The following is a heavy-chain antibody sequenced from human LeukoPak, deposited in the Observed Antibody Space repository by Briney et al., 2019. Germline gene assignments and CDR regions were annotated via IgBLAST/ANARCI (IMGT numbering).Heavy chain of an antibody. CDR1: GGSVSNYY. V-gene: IGHV4-59*08. Sequence: PSETLSLTCTVSGGSVSNYYGSWIRQPPGKGLEWIACIYYTGSTYYNPSLKSRVTMSVDTSKNQFSLSLSSVTAADTAIYYCARHISGAATLDWGQGTLVTVSS. CDR2: IYYTGST. J-gene: IGHJ4*02. CDR3: ARHISGAATLD. D-gene: IGHD3-3*02.